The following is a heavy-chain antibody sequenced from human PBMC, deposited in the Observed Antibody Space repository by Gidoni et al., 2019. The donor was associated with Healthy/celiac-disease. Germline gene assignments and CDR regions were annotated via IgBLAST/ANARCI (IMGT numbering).Heavy chain of an antibody. J-gene: IGHJ6*02. D-gene: IGHD2-15*01. CDR3: ARGIYCSGGSCYRPGGMDV. CDR1: GGSIRRGGYY. V-gene: IGHV4-31*03. CDR2: IYYSGST. Sequence: QVQLQESGPGLVKPSQTLSLTCTVSGGSIRRGGYYWSWIRQHPGKGLEWIGYIYYSGSTYYNPSLKSRVTISVDTSKNQFSLKLSSVTAADTAVYYCARGIYCSGGSCYRPGGMDVWGQGTTVTVSS.